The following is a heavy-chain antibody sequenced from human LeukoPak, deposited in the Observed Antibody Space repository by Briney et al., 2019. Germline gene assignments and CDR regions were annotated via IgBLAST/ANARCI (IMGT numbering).Heavy chain of an antibody. V-gene: IGHV4-59*08. CDR1: GGSIGSYY. D-gene: IGHD6-13*01. J-gene: IGHJ5*02. CDR3: ARGAAAVERRTSQFDP. CDR2: INYSGTT. Sequence: SETLSLTCIVSGGSIGSYYWSWIRQPPGKGLEWIGYINYSGTTNYNPSLKSRVSISIDTSKNQFSLKLSSVTAADTAVYYCARGAAAVERRTSQFDPWGQGTLVTVSS.